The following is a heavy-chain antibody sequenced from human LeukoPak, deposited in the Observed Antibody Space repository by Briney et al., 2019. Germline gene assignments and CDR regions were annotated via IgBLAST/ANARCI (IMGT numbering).Heavy chain of an antibody. CDR1: GYTFISYG. J-gene: IGHJ4*02. D-gene: IGHD5-12*01. CDR2: ISGYNENT. Sequence: GASVKVSCKASGYTFISYGISWVRQAPGQGLEWMGWISGYNENTNYAQKLQGRVTMTTDTSTGTAYMELRSLRSDDTAVYYCARDRWEVATRFDYWGQGTLVTVSS. CDR3: ARDRWEVATRFDY. V-gene: IGHV1-18*01.